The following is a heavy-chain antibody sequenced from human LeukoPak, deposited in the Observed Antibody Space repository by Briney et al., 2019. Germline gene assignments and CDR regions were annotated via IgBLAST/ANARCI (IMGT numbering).Heavy chain of an antibody. CDR2: IYSGDNT. J-gene: IGHJ4*02. D-gene: IGHD6-13*01. V-gene: IGHV3-53*01. CDR1: GLPVRSHR. Sequence: PGGSLRLSCAASGLPVRSHRMSWVRPAPGKGLGWVSVIYSGDNTYYADSVKGRFTISRDNSKNTLYLQMNSLRAEDTAVYYCARAPYSDSWYGYFDYWGQGTLVTVSS. CDR3: ARAPYSDSWYGYFDY.